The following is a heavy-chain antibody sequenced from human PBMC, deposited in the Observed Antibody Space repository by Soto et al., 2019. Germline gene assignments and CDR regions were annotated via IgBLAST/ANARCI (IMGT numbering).Heavy chain of an antibody. D-gene: IGHD4-17*01. CDR3: AKGHGDWGGNFLNS. CDR1: GVTFSSFA. CDR2: ISGSGGRI. J-gene: IGHJ4*02. V-gene: IGHV3-23*01. Sequence: VQLLESGGGLVQPGESLRLSCAASGVTFSSFAMSWVRQAPGKGLEWVSSISGSGGRIDYADSVKGRFTIARDNSKNTLFLPMNSLIAEDTAVYACAKGHGDWGGNFLNSWGQGTLVTVSS.